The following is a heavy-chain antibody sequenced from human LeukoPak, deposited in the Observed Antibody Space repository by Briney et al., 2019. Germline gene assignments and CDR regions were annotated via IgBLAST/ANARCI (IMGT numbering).Heavy chain of an antibody. CDR3: ARESRQWLVRRWFDP. Sequence: QPGGSLRLSCAASGFTFSSYGMHWVRQAPGKGLEWVAFIRYDGSNKYYADSVKGRFTISRDNAKNSLYLQMNSLRAEDTAVYYCARESRQWLVRRWFDPWGQGTLVTVSS. CDR2: IRYDGSNK. V-gene: IGHV3-30*02. CDR1: GFTFSSYG. J-gene: IGHJ5*02. D-gene: IGHD6-19*01.